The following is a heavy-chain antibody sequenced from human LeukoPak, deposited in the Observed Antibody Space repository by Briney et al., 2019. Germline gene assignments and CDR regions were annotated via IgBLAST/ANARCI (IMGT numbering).Heavy chain of an antibody. CDR2: VDTSGDT. D-gene: IGHD3-16*01. CDR3: ARGLGGASYYMDV. Sequence: SETLSLTCTVSGGFLSSFYWSWVRQPAGKGPEWIGRVDTSGDTHYNPSLKSRATMSLDTSKKQFSLKLNSVAVADTAVYYCARGLGGASYYMDVWGKGTTVTVSS. CDR1: GGFLSSFY. J-gene: IGHJ6*03. V-gene: IGHV4-4*07.